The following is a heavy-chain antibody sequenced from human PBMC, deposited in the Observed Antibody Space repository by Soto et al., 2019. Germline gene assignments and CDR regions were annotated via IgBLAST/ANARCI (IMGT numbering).Heavy chain of an antibody. V-gene: IGHV4-30-2*01. CDR1: GGSFSSGGYS. CDR2: IYHSGST. Sequence: QLQLQESGSGLVKPSQTLSLTCAVSGGSFSSGGYSWSWIRQPPGKGLEWIGYIYHSGSTYYNPSLKSRVTISVDRSKNQLSLKLSSVTAADTAVYYCARRAMIVDAFDIWCQGTMVTVSS. CDR3: ARRAMIVDAFDI. J-gene: IGHJ3*02. D-gene: IGHD3-22*01.